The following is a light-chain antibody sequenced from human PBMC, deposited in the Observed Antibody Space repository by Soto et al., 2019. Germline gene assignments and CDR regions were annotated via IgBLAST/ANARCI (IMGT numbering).Light chain of an antibody. Sequence: DIQMTQSPSSVSASVGDRGTITCRASQGISSWLAWYRKKPGKAPNLLIYAASSLQSGVPSRFSGSESGTDFTLTISSLQPEDCAIYFCQQANSFPITFGQGTRLEIK. CDR3: QQANSFPIT. CDR1: QGISSW. CDR2: AAS. J-gene: IGKJ5*01. V-gene: IGKV1-12*01.